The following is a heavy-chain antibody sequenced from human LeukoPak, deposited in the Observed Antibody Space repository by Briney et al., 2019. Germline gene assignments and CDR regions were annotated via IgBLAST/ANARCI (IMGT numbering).Heavy chain of an antibody. CDR1: GYSFTSYW. CDR2: IYPGDSDT. D-gene: IGHD2-15*01. V-gene: IGHV5-51*01. Sequence: GESLKISCKGSGYSFTSYWIGWVRQMPGKGLEWMGIIYPGDSDTRYSPSFQGQVTISADKSISTAYLQWSSLKASDTAMYYCAIHGGCSGGSCSVDYWGQGTLVTVSS. J-gene: IGHJ4*02. CDR3: AIHGGCSGGSCSVDY.